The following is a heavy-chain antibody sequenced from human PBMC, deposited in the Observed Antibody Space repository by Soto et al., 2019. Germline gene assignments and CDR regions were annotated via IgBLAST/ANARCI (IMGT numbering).Heavy chain of an antibody. D-gene: IGHD1-26*01. Sequence: QVQLVESGGGVVQPGRSLRLSCAASGFTFSTYGIHWIRQAPGKGLQWVAAIFYDRSRKFYTDSVKGRFTISSANYKNTVYLQMNGLRAEDTAVYYCARDQAEIVPAPIDGNALSNWFDPWGQGTLVSVSS. J-gene: IGHJ5*02. CDR2: IFYDRSRK. CDR1: GFTFSTYG. V-gene: IGHV3-33*01. CDR3: ARDQAEIVPAPIDGNALSNWFDP.